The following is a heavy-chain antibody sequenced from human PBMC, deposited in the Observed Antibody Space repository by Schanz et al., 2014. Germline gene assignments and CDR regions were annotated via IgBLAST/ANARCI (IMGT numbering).Heavy chain of an antibody. CDR3: ARGHHPHGITVAARGFDP. Sequence: VQLQQWGAGRLRPAETLSLTCAVYGGSVSGYFWTWIRQSPRKGLEWIGEINYSGSTNYNPSLKSRVTISVDKPKKQFSLKVTSMTAADTAVYYCARGHHPHGITVAARGFDPWGQGTLVTVSS. CDR1: GGSVSGYF. V-gene: IGHV4-34*01. CDR2: INYSGST. D-gene: IGHD6-19*01. J-gene: IGHJ5*02.